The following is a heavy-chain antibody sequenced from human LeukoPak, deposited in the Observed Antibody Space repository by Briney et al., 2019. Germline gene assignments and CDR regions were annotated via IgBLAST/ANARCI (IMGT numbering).Heavy chain of an antibody. Sequence: GGSLRLSCAASGFTFDDYAMHWVRQAPGKGLEWVSLISWDGGSTYYADSVKGRFTISRDNSKSSLYLQMNSLRAEDTALYYCAKDMAAYYYSSGNIDSWGQGTLVTVSS. J-gene: IGHJ4*02. CDR1: GFTFDDYA. CDR2: ISWDGGST. CDR3: AKDMAAYYYSSGNIDS. D-gene: IGHD3-10*01. V-gene: IGHV3-43D*03.